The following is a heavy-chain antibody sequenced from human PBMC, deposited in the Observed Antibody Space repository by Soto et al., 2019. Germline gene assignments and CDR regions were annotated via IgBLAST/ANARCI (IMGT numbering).Heavy chain of an antibody. J-gene: IGHJ4*02. CDR2: INSDGSST. CDR1: GFTFSSYW. V-gene: IGHV3-74*01. D-gene: IGHD3-22*01. CDR3: ARGKRGSMIVVVTPFIDY. Sequence: PGGSLRLSCAASGFTFSSYWMHWVRQAPGKGLVWVSRINSDGSSTSYADSVKGRFTISRDNAKNTLYLQMNSLRAEDTAVYYCARGKRGSMIVVVTPFIDYWGQGTLVTVSS.